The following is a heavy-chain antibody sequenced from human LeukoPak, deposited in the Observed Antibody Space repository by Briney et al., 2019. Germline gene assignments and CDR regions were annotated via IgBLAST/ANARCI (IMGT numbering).Heavy chain of an antibody. CDR1: GFTFSNAW. J-gene: IGHJ5*02. CDR2: ISSSSSYI. Sequence: PGGSLRLSCAASGFTFSNAWMSWVRQAPGKGLEWVSSISSSSSYIYYADSVKGRFTISRDNAKNSLYLQMNSLRAEDTAVYYCARQRKGRVTAGGFDPWGQGTLVTVSS. V-gene: IGHV3-21*01. D-gene: IGHD2-21*02. CDR3: ARQRKGRVTAGGFDP.